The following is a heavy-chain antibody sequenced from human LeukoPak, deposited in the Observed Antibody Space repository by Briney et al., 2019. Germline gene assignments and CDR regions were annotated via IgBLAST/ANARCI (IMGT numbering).Heavy chain of an antibody. CDR3: ARDYSGYDFLDY. D-gene: IGHD5-12*01. J-gene: IGHJ4*02. CDR2: IYYSGTT. V-gene: IGHV4-31*03. CDR1: GDSISSSNNY. Sequence: SQTLSLTCTVSGDSISSSNNYWTWIRQLPGKGLEWIGYIYYSGTTYYNPSLESRVTILVDTSRNQFSLRLSSVTAADTAVYYCARDYSGYDFLDYWGQGTLVTVSS.